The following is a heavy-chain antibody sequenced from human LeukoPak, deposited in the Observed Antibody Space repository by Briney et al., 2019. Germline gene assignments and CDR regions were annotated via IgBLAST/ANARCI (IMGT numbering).Heavy chain of an antibody. Sequence: SETLSLTCAVYGGSFSGYYWSWIRQPPGKGLEWIGEINHSGSTNYNPSLKSRVTISVDTSKNQFSLKLSSVTAADAAVYYCARGLGGAGSYSEPYFDYGGQGTLVTVS. CDR3: ARGLGGAGSYSEPYFDY. CDR1: GGSFSGYY. D-gene: IGHD3-10*01. J-gene: IGHJ4*02. V-gene: IGHV4-34*01. CDR2: INHSGST.